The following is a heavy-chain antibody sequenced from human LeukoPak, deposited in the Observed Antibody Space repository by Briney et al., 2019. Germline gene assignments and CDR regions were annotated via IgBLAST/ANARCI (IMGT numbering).Heavy chain of an antibody. D-gene: IGHD2/OR15-2a*01. V-gene: IGHV3-7*03. CDR3: AGRSMP. J-gene: IGHJ4*02. Sequence: SGGSLRLSCAASGFTISSNYMSWVRQAPGKGLEWVANIKQDGSEKYYVDSVKGRFTISRDNAKNSLYLQMNSLRAEDTAVYYCAGRSMPWGQGTLVTVSS. CDR1: GFTISSNY. CDR2: IKQDGSEK.